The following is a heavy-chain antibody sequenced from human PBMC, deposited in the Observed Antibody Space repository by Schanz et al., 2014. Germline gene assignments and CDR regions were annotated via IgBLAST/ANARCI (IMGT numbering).Heavy chain of an antibody. D-gene: IGHD6-19*01. Sequence: QVQLVESGGGLVKPGGSLRLSCAAYGFTLSSYAMHWVRQAPGKGLEWVAVISYDGSNKYYADSVKGRFSISRDNAKNSLFLQMNRLRAEDTALYYCAIIGVMVAVAGTRADYWGQGTLVTVSS. CDR1: GFTLSSYA. J-gene: IGHJ4*02. V-gene: IGHV3-30-3*01. CDR3: AIIGVMVAVAGTRADY. CDR2: ISYDGSNK.